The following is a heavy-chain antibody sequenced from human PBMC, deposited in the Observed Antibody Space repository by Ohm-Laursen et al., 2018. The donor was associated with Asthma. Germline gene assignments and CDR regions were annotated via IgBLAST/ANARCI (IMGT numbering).Heavy chain of an antibody. Sequence: SLRLSCAASGLTFSSYAMSWVRQAPGKGLEWVSAISGSGGSTYYADSVKGRFTISRDNSKNTLYLQMNSLRAEDTAVYYCAKANGDYGDPFDYWGQGTLVTVSS. V-gene: IGHV3-23*01. CDR3: AKANGDYGDPFDY. D-gene: IGHD4-17*01. CDR1: GLTFSSYA. J-gene: IGHJ4*02. CDR2: ISGSGGST.